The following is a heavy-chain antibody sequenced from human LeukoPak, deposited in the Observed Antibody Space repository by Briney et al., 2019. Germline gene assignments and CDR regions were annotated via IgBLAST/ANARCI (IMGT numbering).Heavy chain of an antibody. J-gene: IGHJ6*02. Sequence: GGSLRLSCAASGFTFSSYRMNWVRQAPGKGLEWVSSISSSSSYIYYADSVKGRFTISRDNAKNSLYLQMNSLRAEDTAVYYCAGGIVVVPAAIPLYYYYGMDVWGQGTTVTVSS. CDR3: AGGIVVVPAAIPLYYYYGMDV. CDR2: ISSSSSYI. D-gene: IGHD2-2*01. CDR1: GFTFSSYR. V-gene: IGHV3-21*01.